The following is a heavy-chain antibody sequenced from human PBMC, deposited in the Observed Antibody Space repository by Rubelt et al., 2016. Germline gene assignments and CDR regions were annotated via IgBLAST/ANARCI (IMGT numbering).Heavy chain of an antibody. CDR2: ISHTGTT. D-gene: IGHD6-19*01. V-gene: IGHV4-39*07. CDR1: GGSIRSSSHY. J-gene: IGHJ4*02. Sequence: QLQLQESGPGLVKPSETLSLTCTVSGGSIRSSSHYWGWIRQPPGKGLEWIGEISHTGTTNYNTSLKSRVTVSADKSKNHFSLILNSGSAADTAVYYCATRRSPAVSGGQGIVVTVS. CDR3: ATRRSPAVS.